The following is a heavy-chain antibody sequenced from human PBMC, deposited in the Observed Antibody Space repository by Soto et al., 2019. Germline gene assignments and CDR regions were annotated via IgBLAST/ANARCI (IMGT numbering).Heavy chain of an antibody. V-gene: IGHV4-4*02. D-gene: IGHD5-12*01. CDR1: GGSISSSNW. J-gene: IGHJ4*02. CDR2: IYYSGST. CDR3: AMSRDGYNYAFDY. Sequence: SETLSLTCAVSGGSISSSNWWSWVRQPPGKGLEWIGEIYYSGSTNYNPSLKSRVTISVDTSKNQFSLKLSSVTAADTAVYYCAMSRDGYNYAFDYWGQGTLVTVSS.